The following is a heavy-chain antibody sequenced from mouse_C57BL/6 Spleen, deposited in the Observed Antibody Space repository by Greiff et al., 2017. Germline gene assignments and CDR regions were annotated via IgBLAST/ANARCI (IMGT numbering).Heavy chain of an antibody. Sequence: QVQLQQPGAELVKPGASVKLSCKASGYTFTSYWMHWVKQRPGQGLEWIGMIHPNSGSTNYNEKFKSKATLSVDKSSSTAYMQLRSLTSEDSAVYYCARDYGWFAYWGQGTLVTVSA. CDR2: IHPNSGST. D-gene: IGHD1-1*01. CDR1: GYTFTSYW. J-gene: IGHJ3*01. CDR3: ARDYGWFAY. V-gene: IGHV1-64*01.